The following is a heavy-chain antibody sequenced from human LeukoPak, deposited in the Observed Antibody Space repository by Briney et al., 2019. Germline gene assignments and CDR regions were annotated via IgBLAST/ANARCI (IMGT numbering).Heavy chain of an antibody. D-gene: IGHD2-8*01. J-gene: IGHJ4*02. CDR3: AKDWANGDYIDH. Sequence: PGRSLRLSCAASGFTFSDYGMHWVRQAPGKGLEWVAVVSYDGTNEKYADPVKGRFTISRDNSKNTLSLQMDSLRADDTAVYYCAKDWANGDYIDHWGQGTLVTVSS. CDR1: GFTFSDYG. V-gene: IGHV3-30*18. CDR2: VSYDGTNE.